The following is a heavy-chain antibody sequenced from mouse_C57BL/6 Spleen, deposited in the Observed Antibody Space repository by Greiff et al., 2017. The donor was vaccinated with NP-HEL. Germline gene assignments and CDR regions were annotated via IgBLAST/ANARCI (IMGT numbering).Heavy chain of an antibody. Sequence: EVQLQQSGAELVRPGASVKLSCTASGFNIKDDYMHWVKQRPEQGLEWIGWIDPENGDTEYASKFQGKATITADTSSNTAYLQLSSLTSEDTAVYYCTTDYYGSLYAMDYWGQGTSVTVSS. V-gene: IGHV14-4*01. CDR3: TTDYYGSLYAMDY. CDR1: GFNIKDDY. J-gene: IGHJ4*01. CDR2: IDPENGDT. D-gene: IGHD1-1*01.